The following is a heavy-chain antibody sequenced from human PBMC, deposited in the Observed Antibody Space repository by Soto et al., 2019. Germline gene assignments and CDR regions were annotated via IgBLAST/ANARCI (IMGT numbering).Heavy chain of an antibody. CDR2: ISGSGGST. CDR3: ARRSSSWSFDY. Sequence: GGSLRLSCAASGVTFSSYAMSWVGQAPGKGLEWFSVISGSGGSTYYADSVKARFTISRDNSKDTLYLQMNSLRAEDTSVYYCARRSSSWSFDYWGQGTLLSVSS. V-gene: IGHV3-23*01. D-gene: IGHD6-13*01. CDR1: GVTFSSYA. J-gene: IGHJ4*02.